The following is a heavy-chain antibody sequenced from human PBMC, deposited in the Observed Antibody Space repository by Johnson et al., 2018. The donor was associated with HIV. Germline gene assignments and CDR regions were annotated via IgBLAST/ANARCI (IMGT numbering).Heavy chain of an antibody. CDR3: ARDYRGALDI. CDR1: GFTFSDHY. V-gene: IGHV3-11*01. Sequence: QVQLVESGGGLVKPGGSLRLSCAASGFTFSDHYMSWIRQAPGKGLEWVSYISSSGSSTYYADSVKGRFTISRDKVKNSLYMQMNSLRVEDTAVYFCARDYRGALDIWGQGTMVIGSS. CDR2: ISSSGSST. D-gene: IGHD4-11*01. J-gene: IGHJ3*02.